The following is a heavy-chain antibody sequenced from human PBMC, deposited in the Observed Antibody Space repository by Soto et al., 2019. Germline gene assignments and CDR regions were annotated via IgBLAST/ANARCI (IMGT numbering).Heavy chain of an antibody. J-gene: IGHJ4*02. CDR1: GFSVSSHS. CDR2: ISVGGDRK. CDR3: SRWDGYGDY. D-gene: IGHD3-16*01. V-gene: IGHV3-23*01. Sequence: PGGSLRLSCAASGFSVSSHSMTWVRQAPGKGLEYVSGISVGGDRKFYADSVKGRFTVSRDNSKNILYLQMDSLRVDDTAIYYCSRWDGYGDYWGQGTLVTVSS.